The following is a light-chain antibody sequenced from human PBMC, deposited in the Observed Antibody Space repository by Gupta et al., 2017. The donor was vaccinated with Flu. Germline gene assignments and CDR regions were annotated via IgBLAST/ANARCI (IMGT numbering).Light chain of an antibody. J-gene: IGLJ3*02. CDR1: SSDVGAYNY. Sequence: QSVLTQPRSVSGSPGQSVTISCTGTSSDVGAYNYVSWYQHHPGTAPKVIIYDVTKRPSGVPGRLSGSKSGNTASLTISGLQADDEADYYCCSYGGTNAFWVFGGGTKLTVL. CDR3: CSYGGTNAFWV. V-gene: IGLV2-11*01. CDR2: DVT.